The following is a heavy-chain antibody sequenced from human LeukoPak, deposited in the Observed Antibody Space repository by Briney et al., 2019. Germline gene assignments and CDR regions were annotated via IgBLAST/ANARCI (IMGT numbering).Heavy chain of an antibody. Sequence: PSETLSLTCAVSGGSISSGGYSWSWIRQPPGKGLEWIGCIYHSGSTYYNPSLKSRVTISVDRSKNQFSLKLSSVTAADTAVYYCARGSGPDAFDIWGQGTMVTVSS. D-gene: IGHD1-26*01. CDR1: GGSISSGGYS. CDR2: IYHSGST. CDR3: ARGSGPDAFDI. V-gene: IGHV4-30-2*01. J-gene: IGHJ3*02.